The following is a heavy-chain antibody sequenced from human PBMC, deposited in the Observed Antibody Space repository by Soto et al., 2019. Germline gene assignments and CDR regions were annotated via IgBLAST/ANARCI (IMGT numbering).Heavy chain of an antibody. J-gene: IGHJ5*02. CDR2: IKAQSGGRTV. CDR1: GFTFSNAW. Sequence: EVQLVESGGGLVKPGGSLRLSCAASGFTFSNAWMYWVRQAPGKGLEWVGRIKAQSGGRTVDYAAPVKGRFTIARDDSESMLYLEMNSLKTEDTGVYYCTTLDAWGQGTLVTVSS. CDR3: TTLDA. V-gene: IGHV3-15*07.